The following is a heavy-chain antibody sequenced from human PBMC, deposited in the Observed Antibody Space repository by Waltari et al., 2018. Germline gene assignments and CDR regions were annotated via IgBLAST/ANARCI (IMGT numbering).Heavy chain of an antibody. V-gene: IGHV1-2*02. CDR3: ARTRLLLNWFDP. D-gene: IGHD2-15*01. CDR1: GYTFTGYY. CDR2: NNPNMGGP. J-gene: IGHJ5*02. Sequence: QVQLVQSGAEVKKPGASVKVSCKASGYTFTGYYMHWVRQAPGQGLEWMGRNNPNMGGPTKAPKFQGRFTMTRDTSISTAYMELSRLRSDDTAVYYCARTRLLLNWFDPWGQGTLVTVSS.